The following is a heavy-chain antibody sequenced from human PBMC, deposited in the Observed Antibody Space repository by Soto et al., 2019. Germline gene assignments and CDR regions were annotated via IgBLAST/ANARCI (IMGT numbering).Heavy chain of an antibody. V-gene: IGHV1-18*01. D-gene: IGHD3-10*01. J-gene: IGHJ6*02. CDR2: ISAYNGNT. Sequence: ASVKVSCKASGYTFTSYGISWVRQAPGQGLEWMGWISAYNGNTNYAQKLQGRVTMTTDTSTSTAYMELRSLRSDDTAVYYCARVSPDYGSGIYFYYYCGMDVWGQGTRFTVPS. CDR1: GYTFTSYG. CDR3: ARVSPDYGSGIYFYYYCGMDV.